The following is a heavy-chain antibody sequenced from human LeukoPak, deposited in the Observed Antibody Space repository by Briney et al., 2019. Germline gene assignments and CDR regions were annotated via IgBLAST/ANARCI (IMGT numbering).Heavy chain of an antibody. CDR1: GFTFSSYA. V-gene: IGHV3-23*01. Sequence: GGSLRLSCAAPGFTFSSYAMSWVRQAPGKGLEWVSAISGSGGSTYYADSVKGRFTISRDNSKNTLYLQMNSLRAEDTAVYYCAKDNNYDSSGYSNAFDIWGQGTMVTVSS. J-gene: IGHJ3*02. D-gene: IGHD3-22*01. CDR2: ISGSGGST. CDR3: AKDNNYDSSGYSNAFDI.